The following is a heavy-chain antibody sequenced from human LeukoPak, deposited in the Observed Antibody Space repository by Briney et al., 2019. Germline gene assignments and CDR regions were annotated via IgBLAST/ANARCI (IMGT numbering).Heavy chain of an antibody. CDR2: ISSSGSTI. Sequence: GGSLRLSCAASGFTFSDYYMSWIRQAPGKGLEWVSYISSSGSTIYYADSVKGRFTISRDNAKNSLYLQMNSLRAEDTAVYYCARDLATYQAVAGNIAAKYYYYYGMDVWGQGTTVTVSS. CDR3: ARDLATYQAVAGNIAAKYYYYYGMDV. J-gene: IGHJ6*02. CDR1: GFTFSDYY. V-gene: IGHV3-11*01. D-gene: IGHD6-19*01.